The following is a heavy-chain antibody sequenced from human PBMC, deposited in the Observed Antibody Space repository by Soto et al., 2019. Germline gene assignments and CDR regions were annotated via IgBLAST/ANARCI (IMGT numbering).Heavy chain of an antibody. Sequence: SGPTLVNPTQTLTLTCTFSGFSLSTSGVGVGWIRQPPGKALEWLALIYWNDDKRYSPSLKSRLTITKDTSKNQVVLTMTNMDPVDTATYYCAHLTTGTTYYYYYYGMDVWGQGTTVTVSS. CDR1: GFSLSTSGVG. CDR2: IYWNDDK. V-gene: IGHV2-5*01. D-gene: IGHD1-1*01. J-gene: IGHJ6*02. CDR3: AHLTTGTTYYYYYYGMDV.